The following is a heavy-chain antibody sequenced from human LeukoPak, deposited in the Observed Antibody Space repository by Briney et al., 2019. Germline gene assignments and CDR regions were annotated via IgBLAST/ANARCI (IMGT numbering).Heavy chain of an antibody. V-gene: IGHV1-18*01. CDR2: ISPSNINT. D-gene: IGHD1-1*01. Sequence: ASVKVSCKASGYTFSSYGISWVRQAPGQGLEWMGWISPSNINTNYAPKFRDRLTMTTDTPTTTAYMELRRLRSDDTAVYYCVRDQGHNVDNWGQGTRVTVSS. CDR1: GYTFSSYG. CDR3: VRDQGHNVDN. J-gene: IGHJ4*02.